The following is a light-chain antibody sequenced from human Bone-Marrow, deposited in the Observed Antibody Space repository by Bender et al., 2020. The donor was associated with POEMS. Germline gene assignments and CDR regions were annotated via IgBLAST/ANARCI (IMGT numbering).Light chain of an antibody. CDR2: DVT. V-gene: IGLV2-11*01. CDR3: CSYAIGNTYV. Sequence: QSALTQPASVSGSPGQSVTISCTGISSDVGGYNYVAWYQQHPGKAPKLMIFDVTQRPSGVPARFSGSKSGSTAALTISGLQTEDEADYYCCSYAIGNTYVFGTGTKVTVL. J-gene: IGLJ1*01. CDR1: SSDVGGYNY.